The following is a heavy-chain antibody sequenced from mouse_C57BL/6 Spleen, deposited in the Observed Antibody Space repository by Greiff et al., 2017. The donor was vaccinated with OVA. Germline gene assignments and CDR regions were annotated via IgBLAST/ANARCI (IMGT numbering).Heavy chain of an antibody. CDR1: GYTFTDYY. D-gene: IGHD3-2*02. J-gene: IGHJ2*01. CDR3: ARWSSGYLDY. CDR2: INPNNGGT. Sequence: VQLQQSGPELVKPGASVQISCKASGYTFTDYYMNWVKQSHGKSLEWIGDINPNNGGTSYNQKFKGKATLTVDKSSSTAYMELRSLTSEESAVYYCARWSSGYLDYWGQGTTLTVSS. V-gene: IGHV1-26*01.